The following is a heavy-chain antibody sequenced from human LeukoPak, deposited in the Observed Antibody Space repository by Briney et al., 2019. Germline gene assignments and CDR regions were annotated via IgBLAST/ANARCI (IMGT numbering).Heavy chain of an antibody. CDR2: INHSGST. CDR3: ARNDYYYGSGSYLDY. V-gene: IGHV4-34*01. J-gene: IGHJ4*02. D-gene: IGHD3-10*01. CDR1: GGSFSGYY. Sequence: SETLSLTCAVYGGSFSGYYWSWIRQPPGEGLEWIGEINHSGSTNYNPSLKSRVTISVDTSKNQFSLKLSSVTAADTAVYYCARNDYYYGSGSYLDYWGQGTLVTVSS.